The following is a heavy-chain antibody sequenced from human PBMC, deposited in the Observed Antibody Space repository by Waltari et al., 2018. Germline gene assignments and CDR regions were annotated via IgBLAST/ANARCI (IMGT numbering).Heavy chain of an antibody. CDR2: IYPGDSDT. J-gene: IGHJ3*02. D-gene: IGHD6-13*01. CDR1: GYSFTSYW. Sequence: EVQLVQSGAEVKKPGESLKISCKGSGYSFTSYWIGWVRQMPGKGLEWMGVIYPGDSDTRYSPSFQGQVTISADKSISTAYLQWSSLKASDTAMYYCARRSAAAGTDYEAFDIWGQGTMVTVSS. CDR3: ARRSAAAGTDYEAFDI. V-gene: IGHV5-51*01.